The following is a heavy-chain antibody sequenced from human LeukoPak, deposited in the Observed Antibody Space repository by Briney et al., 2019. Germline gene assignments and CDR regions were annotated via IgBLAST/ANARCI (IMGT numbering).Heavy chain of an antibody. J-gene: IGHJ4*02. CDR2: INSDGSST. CDR3: AREGGIAVAGIIDY. V-gene: IGHV3-74*01. D-gene: IGHD6-19*01. Sequence: GGSLRLSCAASGFTFSSFGMTWVRQAPGKGLVWVSRINSDGSSTSYADSVKGRFTISRDNAKNTLYLQMNSLRAEDTAVYYCAREGGIAVAGIIDYWGQGTLVTVSS. CDR1: GFTFSSFG.